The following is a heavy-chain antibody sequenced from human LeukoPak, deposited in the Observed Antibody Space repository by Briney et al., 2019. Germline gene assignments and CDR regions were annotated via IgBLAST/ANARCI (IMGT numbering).Heavy chain of an antibody. CDR3: ARVRPHDAFDI. CDR2: IYPGDSDT. D-gene: IGHD3-10*01. Sequence: GESLKISCKGSGYSFTICWIAWVRQMPGKGLEWMGIIYPGDSDTRYNPSFQGQVTISADKSISTAYLQWNSLKASDTAMYYCARVRPHDAFDIWGQGTMVTVSS. V-gene: IGHV5-51*01. J-gene: IGHJ3*02. CDR1: GYSFTICW.